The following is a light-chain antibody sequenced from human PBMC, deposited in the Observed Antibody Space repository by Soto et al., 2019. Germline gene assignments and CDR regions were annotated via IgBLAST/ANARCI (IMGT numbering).Light chain of an antibody. V-gene: IGKV3-20*01. CDR1: QSVSSSY. CDR3: QQYGSSPQT. CDR2: GAS. Sequence: EIVLTQSPGTLSLSPGERATLSCRASQSVSSSYLAWYQQKPGQAPRLLIYGASSRATGIPDRFSGSGSGTDFTLTISRLEPADFAVYYCQQYGSSPQTCGQATKLEIK. J-gene: IGKJ2*01.